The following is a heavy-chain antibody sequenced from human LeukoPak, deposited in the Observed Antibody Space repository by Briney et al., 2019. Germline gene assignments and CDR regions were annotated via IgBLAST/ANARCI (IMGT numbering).Heavy chain of an antibody. V-gene: IGHV1-69*05. CDR2: IIPIFGTA. D-gene: IGHD3-10*01. CDR1: GGTFSSYA. J-gene: IGHJ3*02. Sequence: GASVKVSCKASGGTFSSYAISWVRQAPGQGLEWMGGIIPIFGTANYAQKFQGRVTITTDESTSTAYMELSSLRSEDTAAYYCARGSYYYGSGWAAFDIWGQGTMVTVSS. CDR3: ARGSYYYGSGWAAFDI.